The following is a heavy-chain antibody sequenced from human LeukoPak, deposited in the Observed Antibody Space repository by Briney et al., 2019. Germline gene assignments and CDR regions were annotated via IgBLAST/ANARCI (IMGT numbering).Heavy chain of an antibody. CDR2: ISAYNGNT. V-gene: IGHV1-18*01. D-gene: IGHD6-19*01. J-gene: IGHJ5*02. Sequence: ASVKVSCKASGYTFTSYGISWVRQAPGQGLEWMGWISAYNGNTNYAQKLQGRVTMTTDTSTSTAYMELRSLRSDDTAVYYCARDGYSSGWYTRYNWFDPWGQGTLVTVSS. CDR3: ARDGYSSGWYTRYNWFDP. CDR1: GYTFTSYG.